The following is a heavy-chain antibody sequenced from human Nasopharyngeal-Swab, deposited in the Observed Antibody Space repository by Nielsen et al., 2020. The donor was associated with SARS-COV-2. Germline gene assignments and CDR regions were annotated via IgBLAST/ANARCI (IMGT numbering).Heavy chain of an antibody. CDR1: GGFISSGSYY. CDR3: ARGRWDRYYYGMDV. CDR2: IYTSGST. V-gene: IGHV4-61*02. Sequence: SETLSLTCTVSGGFISSGSYYWSWIRQPAGKGLEWIGRIYTSGSTNYNPSLKSRVTISVDTSKNQFSLKLSSVTAADTAVYYCARGRWDRYYYGMDVWGQGTTVTVSS. D-gene: IGHD1-26*01. J-gene: IGHJ6*02.